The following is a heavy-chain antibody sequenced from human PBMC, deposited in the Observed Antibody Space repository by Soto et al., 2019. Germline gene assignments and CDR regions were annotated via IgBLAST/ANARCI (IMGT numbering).Heavy chain of an antibody. J-gene: IGHJ5*01. V-gene: IGHV4-31*03. CDR2: IYHTGST. CDR3: ARDGAGGYGLGWFDP. CDR1: GDSISRGGYY. Sequence: QVQLQESGPGLVKPSQTLSLTCTVSGDSISRGGYYYNWIRHLPGKGLEWIGYIYHTGSTNYNPSLNSRVPISVDTSKNQLSLELRSVTAADTAVYYCARDGAGGYGLGWFDPWGQGTLVTVSS. D-gene: IGHD2-15*01.